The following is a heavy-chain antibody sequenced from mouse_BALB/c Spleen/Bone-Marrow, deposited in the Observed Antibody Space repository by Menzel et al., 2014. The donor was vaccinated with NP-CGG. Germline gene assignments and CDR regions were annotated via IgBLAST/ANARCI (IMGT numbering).Heavy chain of an antibody. Sequence: EVMLVESGGGLVQPGGSLKLSCAASGFTFSNYGMSWVRQTPDKRLEFVATINTNGGEIYYPDSVKGRFTMSRDNAKNTLYLQMRSLKSEDTAMYYCARGDDYVSWFAYWGQGTLVTVSA. CDR2: INTNGGEI. V-gene: IGHV5-6-3*01. CDR3: ARGDDYVSWFAY. D-gene: IGHD2-4*01. J-gene: IGHJ3*01. CDR1: GFTFSNYG.